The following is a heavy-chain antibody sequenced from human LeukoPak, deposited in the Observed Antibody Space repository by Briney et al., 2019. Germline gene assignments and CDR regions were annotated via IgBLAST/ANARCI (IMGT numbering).Heavy chain of an antibody. CDR3: ARDPKSAVAADWFDP. D-gene: IGHD6-19*01. Sequence: SETLSLTCTVSGVSISSISYYWGWIRQTPGKGLEWIASIYYSGITYYNPSLKSRVTISLDTSNNQFSLKLSSVTAADTAVYYCARDPKSAVAADWFDPWGQGTLVTVSS. J-gene: IGHJ5*01. V-gene: IGHV4-39*07. CDR2: IYYSGIT. CDR1: GVSISSISYY.